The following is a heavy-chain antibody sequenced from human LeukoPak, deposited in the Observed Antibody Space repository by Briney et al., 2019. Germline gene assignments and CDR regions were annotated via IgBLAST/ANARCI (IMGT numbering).Heavy chain of an antibody. CDR1: GFTFGDYA. D-gene: IGHD6-13*01. Sequence: GGSLRLSCTASGFTFGDYAMHWVRQAPGKGLEWVTVISYDGSNKYYADSVKGRFTISRGNSKNTLYLQMNSLRAEDTAVYYCAREYSSSWSGGPRFDYWGQGTLVTVSS. J-gene: IGHJ4*02. CDR3: AREYSSSWSGGPRFDY. V-gene: IGHV3-30*04. CDR2: ISYDGSNK.